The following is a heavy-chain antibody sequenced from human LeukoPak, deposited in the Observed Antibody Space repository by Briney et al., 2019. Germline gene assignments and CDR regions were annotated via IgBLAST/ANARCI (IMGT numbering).Heavy chain of an antibody. Sequence: PSETLSLTCAVYGGSFSGYYWSWIRQPPGKGLEWIGEINHSGSTNYNPSLKSRVTISVDTSKNQFSLKLSSVTAADTAVYYCARAIPSITIFGVVYRHDAFDIWGQGTMVTVSS. CDR2: INHSGST. V-gene: IGHV4-34*01. J-gene: IGHJ3*02. D-gene: IGHD3-3*01. CDR1: GGSFSGYY. CDR3: ARAIPSITIFGVVYRHDAFDI.